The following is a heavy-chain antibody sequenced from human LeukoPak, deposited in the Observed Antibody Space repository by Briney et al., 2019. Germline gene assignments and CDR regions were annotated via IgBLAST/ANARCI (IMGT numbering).Heavy chain of an antibody. CDR2: VNPKSGAA. Sequence: SAETVSCKACGWSFSEYYMHWVGQAPGQGLEGLGWVNPKSGAADYAQQFRGRGTITRDTSIDTDYMEMERGTSDGTAVYYFARDPVITFRGVILIPPEYYLDYWGQGNLVPVSS. CDR3: ARDPVITFRGVILIPPEYYLDY. CDR1: GWSFSEYY. D-gene: IGHD3-16*01. V-gene: IGHV1-2*02. J-gene: IGHJ4*02.